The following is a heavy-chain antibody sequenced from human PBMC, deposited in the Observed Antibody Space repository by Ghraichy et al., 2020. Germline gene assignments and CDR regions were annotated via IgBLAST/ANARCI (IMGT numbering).Heavy chain of an antibody. D-gene: IGHD1-1*01. J-gene: IGHJ5*02. V-gene: IGHV6-1*01. CDR2: TYYRSKWYN. Sequence: SQTLSLTCAISGDSVSSNTAAWNWIRQSPSRGLEWLGRTYYRSKWYNDYAVSVRSRITVKPDTSKNQFSLQLNSLTLEDTAVYYCARTSSNDVPTWGQGTLVTVSS. CDR3: ARTSSNDVPT. CDR1: GDSVSSNTAA.